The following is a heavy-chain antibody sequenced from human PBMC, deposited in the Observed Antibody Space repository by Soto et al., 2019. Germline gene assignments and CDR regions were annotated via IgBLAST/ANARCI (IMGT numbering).Heavy chain of an antibody. D-gene: IGHD3-10*01. J-gene: IGHJ4*02. CDR1: GFVFNLYW. V-gene: IGHV3-74*01. CDR3: IRGPRPSSVGTGAF. CDR2: INDDGTRT. Sequence: GGSLRPSFAAPGFVFNLYWMHWVRQVPGEGREGVTRINDDGTRTDYADYGKGRFTISKDNDKDILYLQMNALRVDDTAVYYCIRGPRPSSVGTGAFWGQGTLVTVSS.